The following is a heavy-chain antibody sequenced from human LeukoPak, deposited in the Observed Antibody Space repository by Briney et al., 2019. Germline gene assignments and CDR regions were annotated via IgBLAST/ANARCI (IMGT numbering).Heavy chain of an antibody. J-gene: IGHJ4*02. Sequence: GRSLRLSCAASGFTFSSYAMHWVRQAPGKGLEWVAVISYDGSNKYYADSVKGRFTISRHNSKNTLYLQMNSLRAEDTAVYYCARLRFLEYSIDYWGQGTLVTVSS. CDR2: ISYDGSNK. D-gene: IGHD3-3*01. CDR3: ARLRFLEYSIDY. V-gene: IGHV3-30*14. CDR1: GFTFSSYA.